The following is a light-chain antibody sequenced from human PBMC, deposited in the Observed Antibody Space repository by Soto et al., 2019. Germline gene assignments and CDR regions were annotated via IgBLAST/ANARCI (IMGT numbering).Light chain of an antibody. CDR1: SSNIGSNT. V-gene: IGLV1-44*01. Sequence: QPVLTQPPSASGTPGQRVTISCSGSSSNIGSNTVNWYQQFPGTAPKLLIYSNDQRPSGVPDRFSGSKSGTSASLAISGLQSEDEADYSCATWDDSVDGLYVFGTGTKVTVL. CDR2: SND. J-gene: IGLJ1*01. CDR3: ATWDDSVDGLYV.